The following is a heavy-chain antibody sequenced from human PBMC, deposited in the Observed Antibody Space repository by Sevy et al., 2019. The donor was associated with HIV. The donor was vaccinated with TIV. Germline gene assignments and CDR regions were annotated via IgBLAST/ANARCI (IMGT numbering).Heavy chain of an antibody. CDR3: AGRYCDGGSCLQLDY. Sequence: SETLSLTCTVPGGALSRSDYYWGWIRQPPGKGLEWIGNVYYSGKTFYSPSLKSRVSISADTSKNQFSLKLSFVTAADTAVYYCAGRYCDGGSCLQLDYRGQGTLVTVSS. CDR2: VYYSGKT. D-gene: IGHD2-15*01. CDR1: GGALSRSDYY. V-gene: IGHV4-39*01. J-gene: IGHJ4*02.